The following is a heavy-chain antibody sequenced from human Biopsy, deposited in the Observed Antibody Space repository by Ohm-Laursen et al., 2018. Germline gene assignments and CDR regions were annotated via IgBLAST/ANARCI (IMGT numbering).Heavy chain of an antibody. D-gene: IGHD2-8*01. V-gene: IGHV4-34*01. J-gene: IGHJ6*02. CDR3: ARGMRYCTNAVCYKSGSGSYYRYYYGMDV. CDR2: IKHSGST. CDR1: VGSFSGYY. Sequence: TLSLTCAVYVGSFSGYYWSWIRQPPGKGLEWIGEIKHSGSTNYNPSLKSRVIISVDTSKNQFSLKLSSVTAADTAVYYCARGMRYCTNAVCYKSGSGSYYRYYYGMDVWGQGTTVTVSS.